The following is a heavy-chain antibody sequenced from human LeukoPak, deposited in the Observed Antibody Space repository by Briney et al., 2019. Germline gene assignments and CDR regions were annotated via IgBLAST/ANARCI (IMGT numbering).Heavy chain of an antibody. Sequence: SETLSLTCEVSGDSLSSGGYSWSWIRQPPGKGLEWIGYIRYSGSTYYNPSLKSRLTMSVEASKNQFSLKLSSVTAADTAVYYCARGPNPDIVVVVAASYFDYWGQGTLVTVSS. CDR1: GDSLSSGGYS. D-gene: IGHD2-15*01. CDR3: ARGPNPDIVVVVAASYFDY. CDR2: IRYSGST. J-gene: IGHJ4*02. V-gene: IGHV4-30-4*07.